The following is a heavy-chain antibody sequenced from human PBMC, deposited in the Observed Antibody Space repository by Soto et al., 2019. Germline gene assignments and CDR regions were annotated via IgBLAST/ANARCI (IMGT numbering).Heavy chain of an antibody. CDR2: IYYSGST. CDR1: GGSISSSSYY. CDR3: AGIAARPGYYYYGMDV. J-gene: IGHJ6*02. Sequence: SETLSLTCTVSGGSISSSSYYWGWIRHPPGKGLEWIGSIYYSGSTYYNPSLKSRVTISVDTSKNQFSLKLSSVTAADTAVYYCAGIAARPGYYYYGMDVWGQGTTVTVSS. V-gene: IGHV4-39*01. D-gene: IGHD6-6*01.